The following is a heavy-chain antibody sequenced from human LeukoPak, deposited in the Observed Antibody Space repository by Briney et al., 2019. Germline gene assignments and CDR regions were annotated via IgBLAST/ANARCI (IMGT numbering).Heavy chain of an antibody. D-gene: IGHD3-3*01. J-gene: IGHJ3*02. CDR1: GFTFSNYW. CDR2: INQDGSEK. Sequence: GGSLRLSCAASGFTFSNYWMNWVRQAPGKGLEWVANINQDGSEKHSVDSVKGRFTISRDNAKNSLYLQMNSLKTEDTAVYYCTPDFWSGYPPIWGQGTMVTVSS. V-gene: IGHV3-7*03. CDR3: TPDFWSGYPPI.